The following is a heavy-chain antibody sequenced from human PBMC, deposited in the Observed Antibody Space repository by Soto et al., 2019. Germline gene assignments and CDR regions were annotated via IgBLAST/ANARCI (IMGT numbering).Heavy chain of an antibody. J-gene: IGHJ4*02. CDR3: ASGGWGSSWYEGGSRIDY. CDR1: GFTFSSYD. D-gene: IGHD6-13*01. CDR2: IGVAGDT. Sequence: EVQLVESGGGLVQPGGSLRLSCAASGFTFSSYDMHWVRQVAGKGLEWVSAIGVAGDTYYPDSVKGRFTISTENAKNSLYLQMTRLRGEDTAVYYCASGGWGSSWYEGGSRIDYWGQGTLVTVSS. V-gene: IGHV3-13*01.